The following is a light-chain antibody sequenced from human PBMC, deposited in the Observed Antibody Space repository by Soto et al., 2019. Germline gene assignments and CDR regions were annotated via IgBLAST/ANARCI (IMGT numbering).Light chain of an antibody. CDR2: DNN. Sequence: NFMLTQPHSVSDSPGKTVTISCTRSSGSIASNSVQWYQQRPGSAPTTVIYDNNQRPSGVPDRFSGSIDRSSNSASLTISGLRTEDEADCYCQSYNGNNQVFGGGTKVTVL. V-gene: IGLV6-57*03. CDR3: QSYNGNNQV. CDR1: SGSIASNS. J-gene: IGLJ3*02.